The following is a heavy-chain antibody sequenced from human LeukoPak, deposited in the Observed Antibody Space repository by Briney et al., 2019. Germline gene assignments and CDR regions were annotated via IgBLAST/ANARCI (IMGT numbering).Heavy chain of an antibody. CDR2: ISSSSSTI. V-gene: IGHV3-48*02. CDR1: GFTFSSYS. D-gene: IGHD6-19*01. CDR3: AVAGYYYYYYGMDV. Sequence: PGGSLRPSCAASGFTFSSYSMNWVRQAPGKGLEWVSYISSSSSTIYYADSVKGRFTISRDNAKNSLYLQMNSLRDEDTAVYYCAVAGYYYYYYGMDVWGQGTTVTVSS. J-gene: IGHJ6*02.